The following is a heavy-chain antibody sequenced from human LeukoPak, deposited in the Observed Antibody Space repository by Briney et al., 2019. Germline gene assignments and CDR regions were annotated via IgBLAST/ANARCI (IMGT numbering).Heavy chain of an antibody. CDR3: AKVRSTSCKYCFEY. CDR1: GFTFSSYA. V-gene: IGHV3-23*01. CDR2: ISGSGGST. D-gene: IGHD2-2*01. J-gene: IGHJ4*02. Sequence: PGGSLRLSCAASGFTFSSYAMSWVRQAPGKGLEWVSGISGSGGSTYYADSVKGRFTISRDNSKNTVYLQMNSLRAEDTAIYYCAKVRSTSCKYCFEYWGQGTLVTVSS.